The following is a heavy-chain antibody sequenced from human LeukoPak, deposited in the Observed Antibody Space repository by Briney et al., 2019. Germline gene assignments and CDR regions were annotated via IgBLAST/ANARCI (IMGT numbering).Heavy chain of an antibody. CDR2: ISGSGSST. CDR3: AKGGTSWFDP. Sequence: GGSLRLSCAASGFTFSSYAMSWVRQAPGKGLEWVSAISGSGSSTYYADSVKGRFTISRDNSKNTLYLQMYSLRAEDTAVYYCAKGGTSWFDPWGQGTLVTVSS. CDR1: GFTFSSYA. J-gene: IGHJ5*02. V-gene: IGHV3-23*01.